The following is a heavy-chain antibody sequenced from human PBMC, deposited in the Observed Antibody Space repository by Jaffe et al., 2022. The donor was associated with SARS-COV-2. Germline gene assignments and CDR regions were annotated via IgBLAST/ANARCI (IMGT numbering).Heavy chain of an antibody. CDR2: ISYDGRNK. CDR1: GFTFSDYA. Sequence: QVQLVESGGGVVQPGRSLRLSCAASGFTFSDYALHWVRQAPGKGLEWVAIISYDGRNKYYADSVKGRFTISRDNSKNTLYLQMNSLRVEDTALYYCARVLLGTSWSTLDYWGQGTLVTVSS. CDR3: ARVLLGTSWSTLDY. D-gene: IGHD3-10*01. V-gene: IGHV3-30*04. J-gene: IGHJ4*02.